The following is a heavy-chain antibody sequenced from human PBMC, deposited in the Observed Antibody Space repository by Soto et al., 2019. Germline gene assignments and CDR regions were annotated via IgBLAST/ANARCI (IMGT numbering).Heavy chain of an antibody. CDR2: ISYDGSNK. J-gene: IGHJ4*02. D-gene: IGHD2-8*01. V-gene: IGHV3-30*18. CDR3: AKDWGDIVLMVSLDY. CDR1: GFTFNSYG. Sequence: GGSLRLSCAASGFTFNSYGMHWVRQAPGKGLEWVAVISYDGSNKYYADSVKGRFTISRDNSKNTLYLQMNSLRAEDTAVYYCAKDWGDIVLMVSLDYWGQGTLVTVSS.